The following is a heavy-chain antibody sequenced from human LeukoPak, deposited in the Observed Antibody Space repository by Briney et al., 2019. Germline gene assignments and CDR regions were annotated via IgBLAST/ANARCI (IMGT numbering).Heavy chain of an antibody. V-gene: IGHV3-48*01. Sequence: AGGSLRLSCAASGFIFSSYAMTWVRQAPGKGLESVSYIDSSGSTTLYADSVKGRFTISRDNAKNSLYLQMNSLRSEDTAVYYCASGGYSYDHYYYYYMDVWGKGTTVTVSS. CDR3: ASGGYSYDHYYYYYMDV. CDR2: IDSSGSTT. D-gene: IGHD5-18*01. CDR1: GFIFSSYA. J-gene: IGHJ6*03.